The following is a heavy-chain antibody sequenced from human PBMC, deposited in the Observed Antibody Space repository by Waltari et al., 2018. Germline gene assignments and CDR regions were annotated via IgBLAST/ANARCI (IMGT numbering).Heavy chain of an antibody. J-gene: IGHJ4*02. CDR2: IKQDGSGK. D-gene: IGHD6-13*01. CDR3: ARGGMRETIDY. V-gene: IGHV3-7*01. Sequence: EVQLVESGGGLVQPGGSLRLSCAASGFTFSRYWMSWVRQAPGKGLEWVANIKQDGSGKYYGDYVKGRFTISRDNAKNALYLQMNSLRAEDTAVYYCARGGMRETIDYWGQGTLVTVSS. CDR1: GFTFSRYW.